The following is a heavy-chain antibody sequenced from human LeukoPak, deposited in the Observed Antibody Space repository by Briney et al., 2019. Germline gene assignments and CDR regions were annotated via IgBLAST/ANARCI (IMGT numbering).Heavy chain of an antibody. CDR3: ARDRHKYNYDSGGYPPY. J-gene: IGHJ4*02. Sequence: NPGGSLRLSCAASGFTFSSYSMNWVRQAPGKGLEWVSSISSSSSYIYYADSVKGRFTISRDNAKNSLYLQMNTLRAEDTAVYYCARDRHKYNYDSGGYPPYWGQGTLVTVSS. D-gene: IGHD3-22*01. CDR1: GFTFSSYS. V-gene: IGHV3-21*01. CDR2: ISSSSSYI.